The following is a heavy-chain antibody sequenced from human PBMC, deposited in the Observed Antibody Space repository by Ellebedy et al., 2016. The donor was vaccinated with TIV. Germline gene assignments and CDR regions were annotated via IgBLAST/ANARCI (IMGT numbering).Heavy chain of an antibody. J-gene: IGHJ4*02. CDR3: ARGGAVAGIGGVSY. V-gene: IGHV1-18*01. D-gene: IGHD6-19*01. Sequence: ASVKVSXKASSYTFSNYAITWVRQAPGQGLEWMGYTGNTDYAQRFQGRVTMTTDTSTSTAYMELRSLRSDDTAVYYCARGGAVAGIGGVSYWGQGTLVTVSS. CDR2: TGNT. CDR1: SYTFSNYA.